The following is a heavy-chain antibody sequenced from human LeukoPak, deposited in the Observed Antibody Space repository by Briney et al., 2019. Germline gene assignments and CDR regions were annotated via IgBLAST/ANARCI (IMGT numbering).Heavy chain of an antibody. J-gene: IGHJ4*02. V-gene: IGHV5-51*01. CDR1: GYSFTFYW. CDR3: ARLPLNYPRASPLGY. CDR2: IYPGDSDT. Sequence: GESLKISCKGSGYSFTFYWIAWVRQMPGKGLEWMGIIYPGDSDTRYSPSFQGQVTISADKSISTAYLQWSSLKASDTAMYYCARLPLNYPRASPLGYWGQGTLVTVSS. D-gene: IGHD1-7*01.